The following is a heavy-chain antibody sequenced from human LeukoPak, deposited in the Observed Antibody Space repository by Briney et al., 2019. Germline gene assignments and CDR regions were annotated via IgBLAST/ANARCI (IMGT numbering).Heavy chain of an antibody. D-gene: IGHD2-2*01. Sequence: SETLSLTCTVSGGSISSYYWSWIRQPAGKGLEWIGRIYTSGSTNYNPSLKSRVTMSVDTSKNQFSLKLSSVTAADTAVYYCARDSSSTRYRSDYFDYWGQGTLVTVSS. J-gene: IGHJ4*02. V-gene: IGHV4-4*07. CDR1: GGSISSYY. CDR3: ARDSSSTRYRSDYFDY. CDR2: IYTSGST.